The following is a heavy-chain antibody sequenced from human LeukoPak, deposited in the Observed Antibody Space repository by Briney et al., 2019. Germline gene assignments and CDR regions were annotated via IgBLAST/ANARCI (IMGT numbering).Heavy chain of an antibody. CDR2: ISGSGGST. V-gene: IGHV3-23*01. J-gene: IGHJ4*02. CDR1: GFTFSSYA. D-gene: IGHD3-22*01. CDR3: AKDARRYYYDSRGFPAPTEWNY. Sequence: SGGSLRLSCAASGFTFSSYAMSCVRQAPGKGREWVSAISGSGGSTYYADSGRGRFTISRDNSKNTLYLKMNSLRAEDTDVYYCAKDARRYYYDSRGFPAPTEWNYWGQGTLVTVSS.